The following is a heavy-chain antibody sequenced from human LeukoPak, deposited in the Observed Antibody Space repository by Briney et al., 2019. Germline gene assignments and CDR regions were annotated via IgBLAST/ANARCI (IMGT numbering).Heavy chain of an antibody. CDR3: ARPHYDFWSGKRYDPTLSYFDY. V-gene: IGHV4-34*01. CDR1: GGSFSGYY. Sequence: SETLSLTCAVYGGSFSGYYWSWIRQPPGKGLEWIGEINHSGSTNYNPSLKSRVTISVDTSKNQFSLKLSSVTAADTAVYYCARPHYDFWSGKRYDPTLSYFDYWGQGTLVTVSS. D-gene: IGHD3-3*01. CDR2: INHSGST. J-gene: IGHJ4*02.